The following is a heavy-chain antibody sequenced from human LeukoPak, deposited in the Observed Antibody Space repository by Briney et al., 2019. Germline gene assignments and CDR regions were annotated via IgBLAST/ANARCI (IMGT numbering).Heavy chain of an antibody. D-gene: IGHD1-26*01. V-gene: IGHV4-39*07. CDR3: ARGEGATKVLGDWFDP. J-gene: IGHJ5*02. CDR2: IYYSGST. Sequence: PSETLSLTCTVSGGSICSSSYYWGWIRQPPGKGLEWIGSIYYSGSTYYNPSLKSRVTISVDTSKNQFSLKLSSVTAADMAVYYCARGEGATKVLGDWFDPWGQGTLVTVSS. CDR1: GGSICSSSYY.